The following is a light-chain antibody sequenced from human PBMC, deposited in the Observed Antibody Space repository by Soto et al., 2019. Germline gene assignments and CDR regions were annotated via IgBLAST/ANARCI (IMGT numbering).Light chain of an antibody. Sequence: EIVLTQSPATLSLSPGARDPLSCRASQSVSIFLAWYQQKPGQAPRLLIYRASNRATGIPARFSGSGSGTDFTLTISSLESEDFAFYYCHQSSDWPITFGQGTRLEIK. CDR2: RAS. CDR3: HQSSDWPIT. V-gene: IGKV3-11*01. CDR1: QSVSIF. J-gene: IGKJ5*01.